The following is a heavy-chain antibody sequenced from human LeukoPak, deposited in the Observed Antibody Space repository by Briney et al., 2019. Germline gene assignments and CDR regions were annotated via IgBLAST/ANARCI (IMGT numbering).Heavy chain of an antibody. CDR2: INPSGGST. Sequence: ASVKVTCKASGYTFTSYYMHWVRQAPGQGLEWMGIINPSGGSTSYAQKFQGRVTMTRDTSTSTVYMELSSLRSEDTAVYYCARGRVDSSGYYSRKDAFDIWGQGTMVIVSS. CDR3: ARGRVDSSGYYSRKDAFDI. V-gene: IGHV1-46*01. J-gene: IGHJ3*02. D-gene: IGHD3-22*01. CDR1: GYTFTSYY.